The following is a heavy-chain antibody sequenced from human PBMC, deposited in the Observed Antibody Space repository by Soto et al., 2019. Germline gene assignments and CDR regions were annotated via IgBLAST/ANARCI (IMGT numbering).Heavy chain of an antibody. Sequence: GASVKVSCKASGGTFSSYSISWVRQAPGQGLEWMGGIIPIFGTANYAQKFQGRVTITADESTSTAYMELSSLRSEDTAVYYCASWMAGRTRSGPTEFSGYWGQGTLVTVSS. V-gene: IGHV1-69*13. J-gene: IGHJ4*02. CDR1: GGTFSSYS. D-gene: IGHD1-1*01. CDR2: IIPIFGTA. CDR3: ASWMAGRTRSGPTEFSGY.